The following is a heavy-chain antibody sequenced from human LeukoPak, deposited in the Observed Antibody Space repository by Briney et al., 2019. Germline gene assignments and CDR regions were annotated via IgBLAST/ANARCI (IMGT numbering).Heavy chain of an antibody. CDR2: VYYSGTT. V-gene: IGHV4-59*11. Sequence: SETLSLTCTVSGGSMSSRYWSWIRQPPGKGLEWIGYVYYSGTTNSNPSLKSRVTISVDTSKNQFPLNLRSVTAADTAVYYCARDVARSGDLFGWFDPWGQGTLVIVSS. D-gene: IGHD3-10*01. CDR3: ARDVARSGDLFGWFDP. CDR1: GGSMSSRY. J-gene: IGHJ5*02.